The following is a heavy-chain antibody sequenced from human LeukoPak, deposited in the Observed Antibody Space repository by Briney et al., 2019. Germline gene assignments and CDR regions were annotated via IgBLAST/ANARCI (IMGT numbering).Heavy chain of an antibody. V-gene: IGHV5-51*01. Sequence: PGESLKIFCKGSGYSFTNYWIGWVRQMPGKGLEWMGTIYPGSSDTRYSPFFQGQVTISVDKSISTAYLQWSSLKASDTAMYYCARPGYYGDSDSSGYPPDMWGQGTMVIVSS. CDR2: IYPGSSDT. CDR1: GYSFTNYW. J-gene: IGHJ3*02. CDR3: ARPGYYGDSDSSGYPPDM. D-gene: IGHD3-22*01.